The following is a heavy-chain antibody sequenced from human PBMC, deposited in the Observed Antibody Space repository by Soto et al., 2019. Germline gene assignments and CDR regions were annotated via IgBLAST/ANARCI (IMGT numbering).Heavy chain of an antibody. CDR1: GFTFSSYA. D-gene: IGHD2-15*01. Sequence: GGSLRLSCAASGFTFSSYAMSWVRQAPGKGLEWVSAISGSGGSTYYADSVKGRFTISRDTSKNTLYLQMNSVRAEDTAVYYCAKDRPGRVGVCSGGSCYRNDAFDIWGQGTMVTVSS. V-gene: IGHV3-23*01. CDR2: ISGSGGST. CDR3: AKDRPGRVGVCSGGSCYRNDAFDI. J-gene: IGHJ3*02.